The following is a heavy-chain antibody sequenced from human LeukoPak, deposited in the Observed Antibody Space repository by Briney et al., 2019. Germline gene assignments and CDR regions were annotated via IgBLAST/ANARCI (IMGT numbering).Heavy chain of an antibody. Sequence: GGSLRLSCAASGFTFSDYYMSWIRQAPGKGLEWVSYISSNSSYTNYADSVKGRFTISRDNAKNSLYLQMNSLRAEDTAVYYCARDDCSSISCYHNWFDPWGQGTLVTVSS. V-gene: IGHV3-11*06. CDR2: ISSNSSYT. J-gene: IGHJ5*02. CDR1: GFTFSDYY. CDR3: ARDDCSSISCYHNWFDP. D-gene: IGHD2-2*01.